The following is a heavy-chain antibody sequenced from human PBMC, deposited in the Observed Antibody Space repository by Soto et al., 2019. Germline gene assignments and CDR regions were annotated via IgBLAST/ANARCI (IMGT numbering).Heavy chain of an antibody. Sequence: PSETLSLTCTVSGGSVSSGDYYWSWIRQPPGKGLEWIGYVYHTGRTSYNPSLKSRVSISMDTSKNQFSLNLDSVTAADTAVYFCARHFAYSDVWGQGTLVTVSS. D-gene: IGHD3-3*02. CDR1: GGSVSSGDYY. J-gene: IGHJ4*02. CDR3: ARHFAYSDV. CDR2: VYHTGRT. V-gene: IGHV4-61*08.